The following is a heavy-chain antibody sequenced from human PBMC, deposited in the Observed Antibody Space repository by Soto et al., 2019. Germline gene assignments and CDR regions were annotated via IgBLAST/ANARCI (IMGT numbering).Heavy chain of an antibody. D-gene: IGHD3-16*01. CDR1: GLTFSSYA. Sequence: VQLLESGGGLVQPGGSLRLSCAASGLTFSSYAMSWVRQAPGKGLEWVSGISGSGNSIYYADSVQGRFTISRDNSRSTVYLQMNSLRAADTAVYYCAKVTDYVWGGFNYWGQGALVTVSS. V-gene: IGHV3-23*01. J-gene: IGHJ4*02. CDR3: AKVTDYVWGGFNY. CDR2: ISGSGNSI.